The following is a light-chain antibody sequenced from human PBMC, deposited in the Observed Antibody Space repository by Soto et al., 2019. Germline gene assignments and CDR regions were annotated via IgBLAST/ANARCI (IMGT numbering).Light chain of an antibody. J-gene: IGLJ2*01. CDR3: QSYDSSLSGVL. CDR2: GNN. Sequence: QSALTQPPSVSGAPGQRVTISCTGSSSNIGTSYDVHWYQQFPGTAPRLLIYGNNNRPSGVPDRFSGSKSGTSASLAITGLQVEDEADYYCQSYDSSLSGVLFGGGTKVTVL. CDR1: SSNIGTSYD. V-gene: IGLV1-40*01.